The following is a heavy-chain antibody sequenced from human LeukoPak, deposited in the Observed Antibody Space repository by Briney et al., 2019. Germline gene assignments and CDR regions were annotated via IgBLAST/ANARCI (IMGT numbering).Heavy chain of an antibody. V-gene: IGHV1-3*01. D-gene: IGHD2-15*01. Sequence: ASGKVSCKASGYTFTTYTIHWVSQAPGQRLEWMGWINAGNGNTKYSQKFKGRVTITRDTSASTAHMELSSLSSEDTAVYYCARVFGGGSGFAFDYWGQGTLVTVSS. CDR2: INAGNGNT. CDR1: GYTFTTYT. CDR3: ARVFGGGSGFAFDY. J-gene: IGHJ4*02.